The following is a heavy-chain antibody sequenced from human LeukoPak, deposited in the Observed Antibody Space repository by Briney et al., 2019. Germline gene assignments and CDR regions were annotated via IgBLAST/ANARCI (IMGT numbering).Heavy chain of an antibody. D-gene: IGHD1-26*01. J-gene: IGHJ3*02. V-gene: IGHV3-21*01. CDR3: ASTEWEPKGAFDI. Sequence: GGSLRLPRSASGFTFSDYDMNWVRQAPGKGLEWVSSISSSSSYIYYADSVKGRFTISRDNAKNSLYLQMNSLRAEDTAVYYCASTEWEPKGAFDIWGQRAKVTVSS. CDR2: ISSSSSYI. CDR1: GFTFSDYD.